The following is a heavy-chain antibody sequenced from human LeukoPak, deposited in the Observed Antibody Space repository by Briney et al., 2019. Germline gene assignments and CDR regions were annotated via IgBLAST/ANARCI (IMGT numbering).Heavy chain of an antibody. CDR2: ISSSSSTI. D-gene: IGHD3-22*01. CDR3: ARGRYYDSSGSYYFDY. CDR1: GFTFSSYS. Sequence: GGSLRLSCAASGFTFSSYSMNWVRQAPGKGLEWVSYISSSSSTIYYADSVKGRFTISRDNAKNSLYLQMNSLRAEDTAVYYCARGRYYDSSGSYYFDYWGQGTLVTVSS. V-gene: IGHV3-48*01. J-gene: IGHJ4*02.